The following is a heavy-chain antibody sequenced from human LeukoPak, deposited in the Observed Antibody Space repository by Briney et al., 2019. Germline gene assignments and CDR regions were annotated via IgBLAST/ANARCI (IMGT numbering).Heavy chain of an antibody. CDR2: ISGNGGST. J-gene: IGHJ3*02. CDR1: GFTFSSYA. D-gene: IGHD3-3*01. V-gene: IGHV3-23*01. CDR3: AKGGPYDFWSGHASAFDI. Sequence: GGSLRLSCAASGFTFSSYAMNWVRQAPGKGLEWVSAISGNGGSTYYADSVKGRFTISRDNSKNTLYLQIDSLRAEDTAVYYCAKGGPYDFWSGHASAFDIWGQGTKVTVSS.